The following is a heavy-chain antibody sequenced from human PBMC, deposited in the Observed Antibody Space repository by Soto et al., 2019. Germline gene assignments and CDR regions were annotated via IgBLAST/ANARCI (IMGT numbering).Heavy chain of an antibody. V-gene: IGHV5-51*01. CDR1: EYSFASYW. CDR3: ARRPEGQQREDFDH. J-gene: IGHJ4*02. Sequence: EVQLVQSGAEVKKPGESLKISCKGSEYSFASYWIAWVRQRPGKGLEWMGRIFPSDSDTRYSPSFEGQATISADKSTSTAFLQWSSLKASDTAKYYCARRPEGQQREDFDHWGQGTLVTVSS. CDR2: IFPSDSDT. D-gene: IGHD5-18*01.